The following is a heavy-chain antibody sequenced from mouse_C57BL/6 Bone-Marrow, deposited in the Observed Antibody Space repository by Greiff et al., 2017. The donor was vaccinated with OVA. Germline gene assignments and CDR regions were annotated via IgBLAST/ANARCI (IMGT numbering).Heavy chain of an antibody. CDR2: ISNLAYSI. CDR3: ARRSNTYYYAMDY. CDR1: GFTFSDYG. V-gene: IGHV5-15*01. J-gene: IGHJ4*01. Sequence: EVKLMESGGGLVQPGGSLKLSCAASGFTFSDYGMAWVRQAPRKGPEWVAFISNLAYSIYYADTVTGRFTISRENAKNTLYLEMSSLRSEDTAMYYCARRSNTYYYAMDYWGQGTSVTVSS. D-gene: IGHD2-5*01.